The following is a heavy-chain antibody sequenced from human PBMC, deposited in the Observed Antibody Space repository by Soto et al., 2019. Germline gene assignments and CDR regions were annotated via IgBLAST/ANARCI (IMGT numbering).Heavy chain of an antibody. D-gene: IGHD6-19*01. CDR1: GFTFSVYS. Sequence: EVQLVESGGALVQRGGSLRLSCVASGFTFSVYSMNWVRQAPGKGLEWFSYITSDTKTIKYADSVKGRFTISRDNAKNSVYLQMNSLRDDDTGVYYCARSVEGHFDDGGQGTVVTVSS. CDR2: ITSDTKTI. CDR3: ARSVEGHFDD. V-gene: IGHV3-48*02. J-gene: IGHJ4*02.